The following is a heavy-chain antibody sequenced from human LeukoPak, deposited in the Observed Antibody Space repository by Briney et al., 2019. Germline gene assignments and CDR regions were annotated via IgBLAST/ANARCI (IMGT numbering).Heavy chain of an antibody. D-gene: IGHD4-17*01. CDR2: INHSGST. CDR1: GGFFSGYY. J-gene: IGHJ5*02. CDR3: ARDYVGDNWFDP. Sequence: SETLSLTCAVYGGFFSGYYWSWTRQPPGKGLEWLGEINHSGSTNCNPSLKSRVTISVDTSKNQFSLKLSSMTAADTAVYYCARDYVGDNWFDPWGQGTLVTVSS. V-gene: IGHV4-34*01.